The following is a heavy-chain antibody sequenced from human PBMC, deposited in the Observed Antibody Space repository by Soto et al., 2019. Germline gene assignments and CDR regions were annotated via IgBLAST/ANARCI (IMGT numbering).Heavy chain of an antibody. Sequence: QVQLVESGGGVVQPGRSLRLSCVASGFTLSNNGMHWVRQAPGKGLEWVAMISHDGSNTYYGDSVKGRFTISRDNSWTTLYLQMDSLRPEDTSVYYCAKDWGSSGWFNWFDPWGQGTLVTVSS. J-gene: IGHJ5*02. V-gene: IGHV3-30*18. D-gene: IGHD6-19*01. CDR1: GFTLSNNG. CDR2: ISHDGSNT. CDR3: AKDWGSSGWFNWFDP.